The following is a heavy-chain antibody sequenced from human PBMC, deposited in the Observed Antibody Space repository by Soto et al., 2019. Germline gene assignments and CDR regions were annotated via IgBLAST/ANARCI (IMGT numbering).Heavy chain of an antibody. Sequence: QVQLVQSGAEVKKPGASVKVSCEATGYTFTGNYLHWVRQAPGQGLEWMGWIHPHSGATKYAQKFQGWVTMTRDTSISTAYLHLSSLKSNDTAVYYCVREGVGPTYGWFDPWGQGTLVTVFS. V-gene: IGHV1-2*04. CDR3: VREGVGPTYGWFDP. CDR1: GYTFTGNY. CDR2: IHPHSGAT. J-gene: IGHJ5*02. D-gene: IGHD2-8*01.